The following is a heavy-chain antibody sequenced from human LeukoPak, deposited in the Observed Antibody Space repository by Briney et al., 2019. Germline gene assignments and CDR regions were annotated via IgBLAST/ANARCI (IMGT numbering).Heavy chain of an antibody. D-gene: IGHD1-1*01. CDR3: ARGPPRGKYYYMDV. J-gene: IGHJ6*03. Sequence: GGSLRLSCAAPGFTFSSFDMHWVRQPTGQGLEWVSTIGTASDTYYPGSVKGRFTLSRDNAKNSLYLQMNSLTAGDTAVYYCARGPPRGKYYYMDVWGKGTTVTVSS. CDR2: IGTASDT. V-gene: IGHV3-13*01. CDR1: GFTFSSFD.